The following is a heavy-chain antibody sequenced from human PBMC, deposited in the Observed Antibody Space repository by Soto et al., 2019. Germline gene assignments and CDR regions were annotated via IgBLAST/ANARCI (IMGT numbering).Heavy chain of an antibody. V-gene: IGHV1-69*19. Sequence: QVQLVQSGAEVRKPGSSVKVSCLASGQSFRRDAFSWVRQAPGQGLEWMAGIVPMFGTENYSEKFHERVRITADESTSTVYLEISSLRSEDTAVYYCARAVEMARAPVRTWGQGTAVTVSS. CDR1: GQSFRRDA. CDR3: ARAVEMARAPVRT. CDR2: IVPMFGTE. D-gene: IGHD5-12*01. J-gene: IGHJ5*02.